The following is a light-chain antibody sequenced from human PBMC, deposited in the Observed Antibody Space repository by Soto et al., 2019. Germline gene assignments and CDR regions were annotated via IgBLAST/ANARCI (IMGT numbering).Light chain of an antibody. CDR1: QSLLHSNGYNY. CDR2: LGS. J-gene: IGKJ1*01. CDR3: MQALQTPT. V-gene: IGKV2-28*01. Sequence: EMVMTQSPLSLPVTPGEPASISCRSSQSLLHSNGYNYLDWYLQKPGQSPQLLIYLGSNRASGVPDRFSGSGSGTDFTLKISRVEAEDVGVYYCMQALQTPTFGQGTKVDIK.